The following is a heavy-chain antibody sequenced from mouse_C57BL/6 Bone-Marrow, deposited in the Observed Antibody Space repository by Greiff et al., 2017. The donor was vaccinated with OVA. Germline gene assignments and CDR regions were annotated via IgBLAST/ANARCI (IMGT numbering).Heavy chain of an antibody. Sequence: VQLKESGAELVRPGASVKLSCTASGFNIKDDYMHWVKQRPEQGLEWIGWIDPENGDTEYASKFQGKATITADTSSNTAYLQLSSLTSEDTAVYYCTTPVVAHYFDYWGQGTTLTVSS. CDR2: IDPENGDT. D-gene: IGHD1-1*01. J-gene: IGHJ2*01. V-gene: IGHV14-4*01. CDR1: GFNIKDDY. CDR3: TTPVVAHYFDY.